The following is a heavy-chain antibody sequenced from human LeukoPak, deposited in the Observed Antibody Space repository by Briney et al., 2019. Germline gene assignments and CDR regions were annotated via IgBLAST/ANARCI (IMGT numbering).Heavy chain of an antibody. Sequence: PGGSLRLSCAASGFTFNNYAMSWVRQAPGKGLVWVSRINTDGSSTSYADSVKGRFTISRDNAKNTLYLQMNSLRAEDTAVYYCAREKSCSSTSCHLNWFDPWGQGTLVTVSS. CDR3: AREKSCSSTSCHLNWFDP. CDR2: INTDGSST. CDR1: GFTFNNYA. D-gene: IGHD2-2*01. V-gene: IGHV3-74*01. J-gene: IGHJ5*02.